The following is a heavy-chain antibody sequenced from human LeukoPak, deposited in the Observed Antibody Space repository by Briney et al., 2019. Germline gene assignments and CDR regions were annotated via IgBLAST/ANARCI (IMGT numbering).Heavy chain of an antibody. CDR2: IHYDGTT. CDR3: ATSGPWAPFNY. D-gene: IGHD2-15*01. V-gene: IGHV4-39*01. CDR1: GGSISSSSYY. J-gene: IGHJ4*02. Sequence: SETLSLTCTVSGGSISSSSYYWGWIRQPPGKELQWIGSIHYDGTTYHNPLLKSRVTISVDTSTNQFSLKLTSVTATDTAVYYCATSGPWAPFNYWGQGTLVTVSA.